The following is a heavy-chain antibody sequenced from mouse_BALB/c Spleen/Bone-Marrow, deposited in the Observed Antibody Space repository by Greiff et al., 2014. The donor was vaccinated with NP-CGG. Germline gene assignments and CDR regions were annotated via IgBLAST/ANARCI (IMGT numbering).Heavy chain of an antibody. CDR1: GFNIKDTY. J-gene: IGHJ3*01. V-gene: IGHV14-3*02. Sequence: EVQLQQSGAELVKPGASVKLSCTASGFNIKDTYMHWVEQRPEQGLEWIGRIDPASGNTKFDPKFQGKATIASDTSSNTAYLQLSSLTSEDTAVYYCAAYYYVSSYGFAYWGQGTLATVSA. CDR3: AAYYYVSSYGFAY. D-gene: IGHD1-1*01. CDR2: IDPASGNT.